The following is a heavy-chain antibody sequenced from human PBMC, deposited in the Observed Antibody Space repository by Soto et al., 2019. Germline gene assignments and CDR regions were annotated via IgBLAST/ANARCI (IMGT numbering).Heavy chain of an antibody. Sequence: GGSLRLSCAASVFTFSTYAMSWVRQAPGKGLEWVSGISGSGGRTYYPDSVKGRFTISRDNSKNTLFLQMNNLRAEDTAVYFCSKQGTQDYFDYWGQGTLVTVSS. V-gene: IGHV3-23*01. CDR1: VFTFSTYA. CDR3: SKQGTQDYFDY. CDR2: ISGSGGRT. J-gene: IGHJ4*02.